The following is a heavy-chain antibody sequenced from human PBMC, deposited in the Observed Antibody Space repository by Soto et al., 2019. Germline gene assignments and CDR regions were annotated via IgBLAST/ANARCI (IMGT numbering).Heavy chain of an antibody. D-gene: IGHD3-10*01. CDR2: SSYGGRET. CDR1: DFDFSSYG. Sequence: GSLRLSCAASDFDFSSYGIHWVRQAPGKGLEWVAASSYGGRETFYADSAKGRFTVSKEMSKNTAFLQMNALRHEDTAVYFCARDSGWPILNFDNWGQGTPVTVSS. V-gene: IGHV3-30*03. CDR3: ARDSGWPILNFDN. J-gene: IGHJ4*02.